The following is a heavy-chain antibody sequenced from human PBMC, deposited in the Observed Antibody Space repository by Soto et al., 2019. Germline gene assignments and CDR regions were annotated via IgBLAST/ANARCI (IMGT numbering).Heavy chain of an antibody. V-gene: IGHV4-4*08. CDR2: IYFNGNT. J-gene: IGHJ4*02. CDR3: ARDAIRGSAAMKTY. CDR1: AASFSKYY. Sequence: SETLSLTCTVSAASFSKYYWSWIRQPPGKGLEWIGYIYFNGNTNYNPSLKSRISMSVDTSKNQFSLILSSVSAADTAVYYCARDAIRGSAAMKTYWGLGTLVTVSS.